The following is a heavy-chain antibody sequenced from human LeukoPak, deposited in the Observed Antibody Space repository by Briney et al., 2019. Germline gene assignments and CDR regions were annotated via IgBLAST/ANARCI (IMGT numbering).Heavy chain of an antibody. CDR3: ARAPKRILTGYYFDY. J-gene: IGHJ4*02. Sequence: GGSLRLSCAASGFTVSSNYMSWVRQAPGKGLEWVSVIYSGGSTYYADSVKGRFTISRYNSKNTLYLQMNSLRAEDTAVYYCARAPKRILTGYYFDYWGQGTLVTVSS. V-gene: IGHV3-66*01. D-gene: IGHD3-9*01. CDR2: IYSGGST. CDR1: GFTVSSNY.